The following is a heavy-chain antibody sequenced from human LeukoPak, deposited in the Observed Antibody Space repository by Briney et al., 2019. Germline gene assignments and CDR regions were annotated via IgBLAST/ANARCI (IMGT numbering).Heavy chain of an antibody. V-gene: IGHV4-59*01. D-gene: IGHD3-9*01. Sequence: PSETLSLTCTVSGGSISSYYWSWIRQPPGKGLEWIGYIYYSGSTNYNPSLKSRVTISVDTSKNQFSLKLSSVAAADTAVYYCARAALSGYWFFGLDYWGQGTLVTVSS. CDR1: GGSISSYY. CDR2: IYYSGST. CDR3: ARAALSGYWFFGLDY. J-gene: IGHJ4*02.